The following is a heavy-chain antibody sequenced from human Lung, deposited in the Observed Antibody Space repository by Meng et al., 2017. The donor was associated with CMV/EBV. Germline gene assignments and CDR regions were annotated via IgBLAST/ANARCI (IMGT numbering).Heavy chain of an antibody. Sequence: SETLSLXCSVSAGPISSYGSFWGWIRQPPGKGLEWIGMIYYSGGTHYNPSLKSRVIVSVDTSKKNFSLKLSSVTASDTAVYYCVRYYDRSGHHYFDYWGQGXLVTVSS. CDR1: AGPISSYGSF. J-gene: IGHJ4*02. D-gene: IGHD3-22*01. CDR2: IYYSGGT. CDR3: VRYYDRSGHHYFDY. V-gene: IGHV4-39*02.